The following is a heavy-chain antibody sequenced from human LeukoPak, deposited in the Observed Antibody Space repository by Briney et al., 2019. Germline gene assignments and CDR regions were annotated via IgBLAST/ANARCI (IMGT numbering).Heavy chain of an antibody. CDR2: ISWNSGNT. J-gene: IGHJ4*02. D-gene: IGHD3-10*01. Sequence: GGSLRLSCAASGFTFDDYAMRWVRQAPGKGLEWVSGISWNSGNTGYADSVKGRFTISRDNAKNSLYLQMNSLRAEDTALYYCAKEGISGFDYWGQGTLVTVSS. CDR1: GFTFDDYA. V-gene: IGHV3-9*01. CDR3: AKEGISGFDY.